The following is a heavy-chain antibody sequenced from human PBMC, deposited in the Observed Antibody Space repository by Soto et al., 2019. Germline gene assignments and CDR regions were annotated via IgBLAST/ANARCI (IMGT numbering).Heavy chain of an antibody. J-gene: IGHJ6*02. CDR1: GFTFSNYG. V-gene: IGHV3-33*01. Sequence: QVQLVESGGGVVQPGRSLRLSCAASGFTFSNYGIHWVRQAPGKGLEWVAVIWYDGSNKYYADSVKGRFTISRDNSKNPLYLQMNSLRAEDTAVYYCARPYGSGPFYSYYGMDVWGQGTTVTVSS. D-gene: IGHD3-10*01. CDR2: IWYDGSNK. CDR3: ARPYGSGPFYSYYGMDV.